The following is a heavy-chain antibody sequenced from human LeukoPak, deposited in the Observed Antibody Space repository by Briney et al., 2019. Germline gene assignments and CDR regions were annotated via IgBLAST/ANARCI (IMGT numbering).Heavy chain of an antibody. CDR1: GFTFSDYA. CDR3: ARDREEKARIGGMDV. D-gene: IGHD3-16*01. J-gene: IGHJ6*02. CDR2: ISNSGGNT. V-gene: IGHV3-23*01. Sequence: GGSLRLSCATSGFTFSDYAMSWVRQAPGKGLEWVSTISNSGGNTHYADSVMGRFTISRDNSKSTLYLQMNSLSVEDTAVYYCARDREEKARIGGMDVWGQGTTVIVSS.